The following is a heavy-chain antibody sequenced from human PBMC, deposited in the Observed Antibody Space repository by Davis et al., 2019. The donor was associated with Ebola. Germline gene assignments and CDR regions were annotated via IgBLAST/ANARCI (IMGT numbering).Heavy chain of an antibody. V-gene: IGHV1-18*04. CDR3: ARDSSSSWYGQNDY. CDR1: GYTFTTYG. Sequence: ASVKVSCKASGYTFTTYGVSWVRQAPGQGLEWMGWISAYNGNTHYAQKFQGRLTMTTDTSTSTAYMDLRRLRSDDTAVYYCARDSSSSWYGQNDYWGQGTLVTVSS. CDR2: ISAYNGNT. J-gene: IGHJ4*02. D-gene: IGHD6-13*01.